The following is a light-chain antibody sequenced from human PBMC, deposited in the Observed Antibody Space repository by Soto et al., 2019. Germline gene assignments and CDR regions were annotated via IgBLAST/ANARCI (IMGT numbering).Light chain of an antibody. CDR3: QQYNNWPPWT. Sequence: DIQMTQSPFSVSASVGDRVTITCRASQGLSSWLAWYQQKAGKAPKLLIYKASSLESGVPSRFSGSGSGTEFTLTISSLQSEDFAVYYCQQYNNWPPWTFGQGTKVDIK. J-gene: IGKJ1*01. CDR2: KAS. CDR1: QGLSSW. V-gene: IGKV1-5*03.